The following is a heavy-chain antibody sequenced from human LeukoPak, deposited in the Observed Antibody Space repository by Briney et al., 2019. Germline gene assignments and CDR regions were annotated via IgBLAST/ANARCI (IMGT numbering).Heavy chain of an antibody. J-gene: IGHJ4*02. Sequence: PGGSLRLSCAASGFTFSSYSMNWVRQAPGKGLEWVSSISSSSIYIYYTDSVKGRFTISRDNAKNSLYLQMNSLRAEDTAVYYCARDGYYGSGSYYNGLDYRGQGTLVTVSS. CDR3: ARDGYYGSGSYYNGLDY. CDR2: ISSSSIYI. CDR1: GFTFSSYS. V-gene: IGHV3-21*01. D-gene: IGHD3-10*01.